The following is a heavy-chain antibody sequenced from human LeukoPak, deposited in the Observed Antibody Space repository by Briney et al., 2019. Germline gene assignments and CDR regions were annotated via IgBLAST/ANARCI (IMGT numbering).Heavy chain of an antibody. CDR2: MNPNSGNT. D-gene: IGHD3-10*01. V-gene: IGHV1-8*03. CDR3: ARDVARGASDY. CDR1: GYTFTSYD. J-gene: IGHJ4*02. Sequence: GASVKVSCKASGYTFTSYDINWVRQAPGQGLEWMGWMNPNSGNTGYAKKFQGRVTITRSTSISTAYMELSSLRSEDTAVYYCARDVARGASDYWGQRTLVTVSS.